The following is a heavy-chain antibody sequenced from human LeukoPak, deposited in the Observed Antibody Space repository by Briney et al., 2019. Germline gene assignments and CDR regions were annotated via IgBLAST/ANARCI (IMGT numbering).Heavy chain of an antibody. CDR1: GFTFSNNW. CDR3: AKDQSTIALAGTFDY. V-gene: IGHV3-74*01. D-gene: IGHD6-19*01. Sequence: GGSLRLSCAASGFTFSNNWMHWVRQAPGKGLVWVSRIKGDGSSTDYADSVKGRFTISRDNSKNTLYLHMNSLRAEDTAVYYCAKDQSTIALAGTFDYWGQGTLVTVSS. J-gene: IGHJ4*02. CDR2: IKGDGSST.